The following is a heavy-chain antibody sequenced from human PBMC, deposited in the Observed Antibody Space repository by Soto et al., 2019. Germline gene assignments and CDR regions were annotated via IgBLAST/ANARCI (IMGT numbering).Heavy chain of an antibody. V-gene: IGHV3-23*01. Sequence: GGSLRLSCAASGFSFSSYAMSWFRQAPGKGLEWVSAISGSGGSTYYADSVKGRFTISRDNSKNTLYLQMNSLRAEDTAVYYCAKLRQWSGYSYGLDPWGQGTLVTVSS. D-gene: IGHD5-18*01. CDR1: GFSFSSYA. CDR3: AKLRQWSGYSYGLDP. CDR2: ISGSGGST. J-gene: IGHJ5*02.